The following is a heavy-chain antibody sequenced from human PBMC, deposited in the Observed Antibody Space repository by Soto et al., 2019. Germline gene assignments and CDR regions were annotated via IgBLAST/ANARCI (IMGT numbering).Heavy chain of an antibody. J-gene: IGHJ4*02. CDR1: GFTFSDYW. V-gene: IGHV3-74*01. CDR2: ISSDGGRT. CDR3: ARDWYHDSGSYLDY. Sequence: VGSLRLSCAVSGFTFSDYWMHWVRQVPGKGLVWVSRISSDGGRTDYADPVKGRFTISRDNAKNTLFLQIGSLRAEDTAVYYCARDWYHDSGSYLDYWGQGTLVTVSS. D-gene: IGHD3-10*01.